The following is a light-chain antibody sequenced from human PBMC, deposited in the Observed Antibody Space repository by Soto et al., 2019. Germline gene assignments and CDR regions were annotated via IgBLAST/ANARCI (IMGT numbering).Light chain of an antibody. CDR1: QSVSSSY. CDR3: QQYGSSPT. Sequence: EIVCTHSPGTLSLSPGERATLSCRPSQSVSSSYLAWYQQKPGQAPRLLTYGASSRATGIPDRFSGSGSGTDFTPTISRLEPEDFAAYYCQQYGSSPTFGQGTKVDIK. J-gene: IGKJ1*01. V-gene: IGKV3-20*01. CDR2: GAS.